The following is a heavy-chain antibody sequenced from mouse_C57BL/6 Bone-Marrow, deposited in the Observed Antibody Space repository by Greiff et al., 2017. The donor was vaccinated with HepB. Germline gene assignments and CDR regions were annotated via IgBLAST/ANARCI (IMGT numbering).Heavy chain of an antibody. D-gene: IGHD1-1*01. Sequence: VKLMESGAELARPGASVKLSCKASGYTFTSYGISWVKQRTGQGLEWIGEIYPRSGNTYYNEKFKGKATLTADKSSSTAYMELRSLTSEDSAVYFCANPFYYYGSSYLYWYFDVWGTGTTVTVSS. CDR1: GYTFTSYG. V-gene: IGHV1-81*01. CDR3: ANPFYYYGSSYLYWYFDV. CDR2: IYPRSGNT. J-gene: IGHJ1*03.